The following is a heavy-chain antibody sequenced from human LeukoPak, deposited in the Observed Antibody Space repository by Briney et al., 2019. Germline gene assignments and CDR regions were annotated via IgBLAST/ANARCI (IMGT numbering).Heavy chain of an antibody. CDR2: FGTRSTSI. V-gene: IGHV3-21*01. CDR1: GFTFSGYS. Sequence: GSLRLSCTASGFTFSGYSMNWIRQAPGKGLEWVSSFGTRSTSIYHAGSVKGRFAISRDNAKNLLYLQMNSLRAEDTALYYCAREVSEGFDFWGQGTLVTVSS. J-gene: IGHJ4*02. CDR3: AREVSEGFDF. D-gene: IGHD3-22*01.